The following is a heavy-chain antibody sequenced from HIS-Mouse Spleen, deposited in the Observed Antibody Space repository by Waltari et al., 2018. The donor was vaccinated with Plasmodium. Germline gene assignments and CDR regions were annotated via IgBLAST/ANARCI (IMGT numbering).Heavy chain of an antibody. CDR2: IKQDGSEK. D-gene: IGHD6-13*01. V-gene: IGHV3-7*01. CDR3: ASSWYWYFDL. J-gene: IGHJ2*01. CDR1: GFTFSSYW. Sequence: EVQLVESVGGLVQPGGSMRLSCAASGFTFSSYWMRWVRQAPGKGLEWVANIKQDGSEKYYVDSVKGRFTISRDNAKNSRYLQMNSLRAEDTAVYYCASSWYWYFDLWGRGTLVTVSS.